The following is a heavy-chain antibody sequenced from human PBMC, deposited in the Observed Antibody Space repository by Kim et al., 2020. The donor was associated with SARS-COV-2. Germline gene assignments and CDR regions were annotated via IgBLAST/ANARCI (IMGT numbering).Heavy chain of an antibody. V-gene: IGHV3-23*01. J-gene: IGHJ6*02. Sequence: YPDAGKGRFIICRENSENTVYLQMNGLGAEDTAVYYCAKEGAPAAKYGMDVWGQGTTVTVSS. CDR3: AKEGAPAAKYGMDV. D-gene: IGHD2-2*01.